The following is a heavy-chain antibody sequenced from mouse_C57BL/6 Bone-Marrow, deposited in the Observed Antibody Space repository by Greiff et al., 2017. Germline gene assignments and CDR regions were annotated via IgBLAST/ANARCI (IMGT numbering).Heavy chain of an antibody. Sequence: EVQLQQSGAELVRPGASVKLSCTASGFNIKDDYMHWVKHRPEQGLEWIGWIDPENGDTEYASKFQGKATITADTSSNTAYLQLSSLTSEDTAVYYCTVFYDYDGVWWYFDVWGTGTTVTVSS. CDR1: GFNIKDDY. CDR2: IDPENGDT. CDR3: TVFYDYDGVWWYFDV. J-gene: IGHJ1*03. V-gene: IGHV14-4*01. D-gene: IGHD2-4*01.